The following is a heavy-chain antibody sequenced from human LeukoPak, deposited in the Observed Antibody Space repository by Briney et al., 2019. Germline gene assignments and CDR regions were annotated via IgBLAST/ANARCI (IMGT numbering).Heavy chain of an antibody. V-gene: IGHV3-23*01. CDR1: GFTFSSYA. J-gene: IGHJ4*02. D-gene: IGHD6-13*01. Sequence: GGSLRLSCAASGFTFSSYAMSWVRQAPGKGLEWVSLISGSGGTTYYAASVKGRFTISRDNSKNTLFLQMYSLRAEDTAAYYCAKPREYSSTWFGVDHWGQGSLVTVSS. CDR3: AKPREYSSTWFGVDH. CDR2: ISGSGGTT.